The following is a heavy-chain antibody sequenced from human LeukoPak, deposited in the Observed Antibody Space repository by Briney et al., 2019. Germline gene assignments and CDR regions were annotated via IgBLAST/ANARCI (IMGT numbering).Heavy chain of an antibody. CDR2: IRYDGSNK. V-gene: IGHV3-30*02. CDR1: GFTFSSYG. Sequence: PGGSLRLSCAASGFTFSSYGMLWVRQAPGKGLEWVAFIRYDGSNKYYADSVKGRFTISRDNSKNTLYLQMNSLRAEDTAVYYCARQDRYRYYYDSSGHISHWGQGTLVTVSS. D-gene: IGHD3-22*01. CDR3: ARQDRYRYYYDSSGHISH. J-gene: IGHJ1*01.